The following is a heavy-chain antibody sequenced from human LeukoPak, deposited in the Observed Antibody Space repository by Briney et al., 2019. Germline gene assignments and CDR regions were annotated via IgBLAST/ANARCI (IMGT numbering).Heavy chain of an antibody. D-gene: IGHD5-12*01. CDR1: GFTFSNYA. Sequence: PGGSLRLSCAASGFTFSNYAMTWVRQAPGKGLEWVSSIRGSGSGTDYADSVEGRFTISGDNSRNTLYLQMNRLRAEDTAIYYCTRDPNGGYVGAFDFWGQGTLVTVSS. CDR3: TRDPNGGYVGAFDF. CDR2: IRGSGSGT. J-gene: IGHJ3*01. V-gene: IGHV3-23*01.